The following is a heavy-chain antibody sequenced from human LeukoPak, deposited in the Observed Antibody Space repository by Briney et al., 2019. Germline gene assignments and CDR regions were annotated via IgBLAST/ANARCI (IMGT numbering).Heavy chain of an antibody. J-gene: IGHJ3*02. CDR3: ARHDIVIVPAALYVYGAFDI. V-gene: IGHV4-34*01. CDR2: INHSGST. D-gene: IGHD2-2*01. Sequence: SETLSLTCAVYGGSFSGYYWSWLRQPPGKGLEWIGEINHSGSTNYNPSLKSRVTISVDTSKNQFSLKLSSVTAADTAVYYCARHDIVIVPAALYVYGAFDIWGRGTMVTVSS. CDR1: GGSFSGYY.